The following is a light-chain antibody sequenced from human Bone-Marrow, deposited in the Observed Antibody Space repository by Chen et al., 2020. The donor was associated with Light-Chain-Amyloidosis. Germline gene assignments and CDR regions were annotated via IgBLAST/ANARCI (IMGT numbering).Light chain of an antibody. CDR1: NIGSKS. J-gene: IGLJ3*02. Sequence: SYVLTQPSSVSVAPGQTATIACGGNNIGSKSVHWYQQTPGKAPLLVVYDDSDRPSGIPERLSGSNSGNTATLTISRVEAGDEAEYYCQVWDRSSDRPVFGGGTKLTVL. CDR3: QVWDRSSDRPV. V-gene: IGLV3-21*02. CDR2: DDS.